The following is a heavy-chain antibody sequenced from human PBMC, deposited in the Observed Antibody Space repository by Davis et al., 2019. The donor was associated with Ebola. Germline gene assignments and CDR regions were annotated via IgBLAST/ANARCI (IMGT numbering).Heavy chain of an antibody. CDR3: ATIVGATTFDY. J-gene: IGHJ4*02. D-gene: IGHD1-26*01. Sequence: GESLKISCAASGFAFNSYTMNWVRQAPGKGLEWVSSISPTSAHIYSAVSLKGRFTISRDNSKNTLYLQMNSLRAEDTAVYYCATIVGATTFDYWGQGTLVTVSS. V-gene: IGHV3-21*01. CDR2: ISPTSAHI. CDR1: GFAFNSYT.